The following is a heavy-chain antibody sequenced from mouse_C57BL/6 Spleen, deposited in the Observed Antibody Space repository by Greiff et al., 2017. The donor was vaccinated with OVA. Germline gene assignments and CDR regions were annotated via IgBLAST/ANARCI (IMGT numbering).Heavy chain of an antibody. CDR2: INPNNGGT. CDR3: ARRGNYPYYAMDY. J-gene: IGHJ4*01. V-gene: IGHV1-26*01. Sequence: VQLQQSGPELVKPGASVKISCKASGYTFTDYYMNWVKQSHGKSLEWIGDINPNNGGTSYNQKFKGKATLTVDKSSSTAYMELRSLTSEDSAVYYCARRGNYPYYAMDYWGQGTSVTVSS. D-gene: IGHD2-1*01. CDR1: GYTFTDYY.